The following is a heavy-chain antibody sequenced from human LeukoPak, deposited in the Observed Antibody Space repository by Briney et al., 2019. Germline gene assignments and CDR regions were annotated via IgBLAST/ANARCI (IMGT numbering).Heavy chain of an antibody. D-gene: IGHD3-10*01. J-gene: IGHJ4*02. CDR3: ARDWAHGSYYNCYFDY. CDR2: IIPIFGTA. Sequence: SVRVSCKASGGTFSSYAISWVRQAPGQGLEWMGGIIPIFGTANHAQKFQGRVTITADESTSTAYMELSSLRSEDTAVYYCARDWAHGSYYNCYFDYWGQGTLVTVSS. V-gene: IGHV1-69*13. CDR1: GGTFSSYA.